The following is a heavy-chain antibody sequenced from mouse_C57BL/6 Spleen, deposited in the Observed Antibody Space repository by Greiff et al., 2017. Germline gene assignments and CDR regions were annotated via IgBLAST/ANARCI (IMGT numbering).Heavy chain of an antibody. Sequence: EVMLVESGGGLVKPGGSLKLSCAASGFTFSDYGMHWVRQAPEKGLEWVAYISSGSSTIYYADTVKGRFTISSDNAKNTLFLQMTSLRSEDTAMYYWAKTYYGSSYGYVDVWGTGTTVTVPS. CDR3: AKTYYGSSYGYVDV. CDR2: ISSGSSTI. CDR1: GFTFSDYG. D-gene: IGHD1-1*01. J-gene: IGHJ1*03. V-gene: IGHV5-17*01.